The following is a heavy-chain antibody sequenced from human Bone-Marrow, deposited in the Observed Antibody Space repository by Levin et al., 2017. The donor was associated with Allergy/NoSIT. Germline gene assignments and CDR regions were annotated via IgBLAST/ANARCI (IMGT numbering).Heavy chain of an antibody. D-gene: IGHD3-22*01. CDR2: IYHSGST. J-gene: IGHJ4*02. Sequence: SETLSLTCAVSGGSISSGGYSWSWIRQPPGKGLEWIGYIYHSGSTYYNPSLKSRVTISVDRSKNQFSLKLSSVTAADTAVYYCARSDSSGYSGGYYFDYWGQGTLVTVSS. CDR3: ARSDSSGYSGGYYFDY. CDR1: GGSISSGGYS. V-gene: IGHV4-30-2*01.